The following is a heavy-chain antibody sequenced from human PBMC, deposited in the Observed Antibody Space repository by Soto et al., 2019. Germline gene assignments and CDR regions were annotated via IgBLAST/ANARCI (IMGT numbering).Heavy chain of an antibody. CDR1: GGTFSSYV. Sequence: ASVKVSCKASGGTFSSYVISWVRQAPGQGLEWMGGIIPIFGTTNYAQKFQDRVTITADESTTTAYMELSNLRSEDTAVYYCARDFLRYCSGGSCGLRFDPWGQGTLVTVSS. CDR2: IIPIFGTT. D-gene: IGHD2-15*01. J-gene: IGHJ5*02. V-gene: IGHV1-69*13. CDR3: ARDFLRYCSGGSCGLRFDP.